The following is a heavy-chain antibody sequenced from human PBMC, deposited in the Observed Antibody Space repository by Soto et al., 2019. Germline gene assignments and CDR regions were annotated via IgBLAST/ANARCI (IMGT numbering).Heavy chain of an antibody. V-gene: IGHV1-8*01. CDR1: GYTFTSYD. CDR2: MNPNSGNT. Sequence: ASVKVSFKASGYTFTSYDINWLRQATGQGLEWMGWMNPNSGNTDYAQKFQGRVTMTRNTSISTAYMELSSLRSEDTAVYYCARDYSSGYGMDVWGQGTTVTFSS. D-gene: IGHD6-19*01. CDR3: ARDYSSGYGMDV. J-gene: IGHJ6*02.